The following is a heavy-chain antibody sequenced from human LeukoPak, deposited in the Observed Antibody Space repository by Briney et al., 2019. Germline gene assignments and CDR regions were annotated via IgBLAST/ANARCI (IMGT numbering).Heavy chain of an antibody. CDR2: IIPIFGTA. Sequence: PEASVKVSCKASGGTFSSYAISWVRQAPGQGLEWMGGIIPIFGTANYAQKFQGRVTITTDESTSAAYMELSSLRSEDTAVYYCAKDRGNRYYWGQGTLVTVSS. CDR3: AKDRGNRYY. V-gene: IGHV1-69*05. J-gene: IGHJ4*02. D-gene: IGHD2/OR15-2a*01. CDR1: GGTFSSYA.